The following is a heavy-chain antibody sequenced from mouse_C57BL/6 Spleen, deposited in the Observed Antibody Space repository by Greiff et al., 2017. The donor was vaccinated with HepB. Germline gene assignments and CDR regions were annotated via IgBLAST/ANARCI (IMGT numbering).Heavy chain of an antibody. CDR1: GFTFSSYG. CDR2: ISSGGSYT. Sequence: EVMLVESGGDLVKPGGSLKLSCAASGFTFSSYGMSWVRQTPDKRLEWVATISSGGSYTYYPDSVKGRFTISRDNAKTTLYLQMSSLKSEDTAMYYCASLFDYWGQGTTLTVSS. V-gene: IGHV5-6*01. J-gene: IGHJ2*01. CDR3: ASLFDY.